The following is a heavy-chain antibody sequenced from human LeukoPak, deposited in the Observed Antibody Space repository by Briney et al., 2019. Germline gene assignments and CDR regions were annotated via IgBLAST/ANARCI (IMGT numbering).Heavy chain of an antibody. Sequence: GGSLRLSCAASGFTFSSYSMNWVRQAPGKGLEWVSSISSSSSYYYADSVKGQFTISRDNAKTSLYLQMNSLRAEDTAVYYCARDIVVVVAASFGMDVWGQGPTVTVSS. CDR1: GFTFSSYS. D-gene: IGHD2-15*01. V-gene: IGHV3-21*01. CDR3: ARDIVVVVAASFGMDV. CDR2: ISSSSSY. J-gene: IGHJ6*02.